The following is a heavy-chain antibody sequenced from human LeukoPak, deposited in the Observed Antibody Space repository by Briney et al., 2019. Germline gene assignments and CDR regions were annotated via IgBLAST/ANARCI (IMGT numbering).Heavy chain of an antibody. J-gene: IGHJ4*02. V-gene: IGHV3-11*01. CDR1: GFTFSDYY. D-gene: IGHD3-9*01. Sequence: GGSLRLSCAASGFTFSDYYMSWIRQAPGKGLEWVSYISSSGSTIYYADSVKGRFTISRDNAKNSLYLQMNSLRAGDTAVYYCARDSRGHLRILTGYWDYWGQGTLVTVSS. CDR2: ISSSGSTI. CDR3: ARDSRGHLRILTGYWDY.